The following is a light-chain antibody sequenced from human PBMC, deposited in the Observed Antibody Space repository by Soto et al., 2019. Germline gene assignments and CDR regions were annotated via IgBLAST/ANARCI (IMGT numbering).Light chain of an antibody. CDR3: QQLNTYPLT. V-gene: IGKV1-9*01. J-gene: IGKJ4*01. CDR1: QGISSY. CDR2: AAS. Sequence: DIQLTQSPSFLSASVGDRVTITCRASQGISSYLAWYQQKPGKAPKLLVFAASTLHSGVPSRFSGSGSGTDFTLTISSLRPEDFATYYCQQLNTYPLTFGGGTKVEIK.